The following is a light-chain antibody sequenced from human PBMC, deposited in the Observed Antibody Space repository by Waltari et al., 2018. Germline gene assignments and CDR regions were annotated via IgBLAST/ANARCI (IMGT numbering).Light chain of an antibody. CDR1: NIESKS. CDR3: QVWDTTSSHYV. J-gene: IGLJ6*01. CDR2: YDS. Sequence: YVLTQPPSVSLAPGTTATISCGGENIESKSVHWYQHKAGQAPVLLIYYDSDRPSGSPGRFAGSASGDTATLTITRVEAGDEADYYCQVWDTTSSHYVFGSGTRVTVL. V-gene: IGLV3-21*04.